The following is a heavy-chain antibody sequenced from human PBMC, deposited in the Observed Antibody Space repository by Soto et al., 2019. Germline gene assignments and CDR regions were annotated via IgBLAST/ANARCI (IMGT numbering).Heavy chain of an antibody. CDR3: AKDAETPTVVVVAVKGYFDY. D-gene: IGHD2-15*01. V-gene: IGHV3-30*18. CDR1: GFTFSSYG. J-gene: IGHJ4*02. Sequence: QVQLVESGGGVVQPGRSLRLSCAASGFTFSSYGMHWVRQAPGKGLEWVAVISYDGSNKYYADSVKGRFTISRDNSKNTLYLQMNSLRAEDKAVYYCAKDAETPTVVVVAVKGYFDYWGQGTLVTVSS. CDR2: ISYDGSNK.